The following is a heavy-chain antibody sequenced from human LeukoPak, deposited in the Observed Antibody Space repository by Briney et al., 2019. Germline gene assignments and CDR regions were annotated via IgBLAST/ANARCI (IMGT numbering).Heavy chain of an antibody. Sequence: ASVKVSCNASGYTFTGYYMNWVRQAPGQGLEWMGWINPNSGGTNYAQKFQGRVTMTRDTSISTAYMELSRLRSDDTAVYYCARAGYSSSWYFGHLLFDYWGEGTLVTVCS. CDR3: ARAGYSSSWYFGHLLFDY. CDR1: GYTFTGYY. J-gene: IGHJ4*02. D-gene: IGHD6-13*01. CDR2: INPNSGGT. V-gene: IGHV1-2*02.